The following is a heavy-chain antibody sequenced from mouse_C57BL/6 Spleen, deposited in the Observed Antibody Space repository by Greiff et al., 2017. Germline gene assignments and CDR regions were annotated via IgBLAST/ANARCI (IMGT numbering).Heavy chain of an antibody. CDR1: GYTFTSYW. J-gene: IGHJ1*03. D-gene: IGHD2-5*01. V-gene: IGHV1-64*01. CDR2: IHPNSGST. CDR3: ARGDSNYGYFDV. Sequence: VQLQQPGAELVKPGASVKLSCKASGYTFTSYWMHWVKQRPGQGLEWIGMIHPNSGSTNYNEKFKSKATLTVDTSSSTAYMQLSSLTSEDSAVYYCARGDSNYGYFDVWGTGTTVTVSS.